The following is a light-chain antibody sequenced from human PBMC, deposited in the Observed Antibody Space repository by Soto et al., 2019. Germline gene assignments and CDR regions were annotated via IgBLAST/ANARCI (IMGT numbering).Light chain of an antibody. V-gene: IGKV1-5*03. CDR1: QTISSW. CDR3: QQYNSYSEA. CDR2: KAS. J-gene: IGKJ1*01. Sequence: DTLNPLYPSTLSGSEGDRVTITCRASQTISSWLAWYQQKPGKAPKLLIYKASTLKSGVPSRFSGSGSGTEFTLTISSLQPDDFATYYCQQYNSYSEAFGQGTKVDIK.